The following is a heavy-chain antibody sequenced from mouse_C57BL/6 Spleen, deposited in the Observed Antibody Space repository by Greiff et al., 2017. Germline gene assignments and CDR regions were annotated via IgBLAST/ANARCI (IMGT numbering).Heavy chain of an antibody. J-gene: IGHJ4*01. V-gene: IGHV5-17*01. CDR2: ISSGSSTI. CDR1: GFTFSDYG. Sequence: EVQLVESGGGLVKPGGSLKLSCAASGFTFSDYGMHWVRQAPEKGLAWVAYISSGSSTIYYADTVKGRFTISRDHAKNTLFLQRTSLRSEDTAMYYCARGGNYGGDYWGQGTSVTVSS. CDR3: ARGGNYGGDY. D-gene: IGHD2-1*01.